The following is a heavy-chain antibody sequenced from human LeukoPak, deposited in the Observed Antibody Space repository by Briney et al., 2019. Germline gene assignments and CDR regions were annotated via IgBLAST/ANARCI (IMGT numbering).Heavy chain of an antibody. CDR3: ARVDWTYCSSTSCLGY. D-gene: IGHD2-2*01. Sequence: GASVKVSCKASGCTFTSYDINWVRQATGQGLEWMGWMNPNSGNTGYAQKFQGRVTITRNTSISTAYMELSSLRSEDTAVYYCARVDWTYCSSTSCLGYWGQGTLVTVSS. J-gene: IGHJ4*02. V-gene: IGHV1-8*03. CDR2: MNPNSGNT. CDR1: GCTFTSYD.